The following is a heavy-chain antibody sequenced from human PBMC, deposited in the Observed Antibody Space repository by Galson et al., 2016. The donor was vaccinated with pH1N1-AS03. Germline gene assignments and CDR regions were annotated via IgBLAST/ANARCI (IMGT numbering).Heavy chain of an antibody. D-gene: IGHD5-18*01. V-gene: IGHV3-30*02. CDR3: AKDIQVSY. CDR2: KKYDGNNK. J-gene: IGHJ4*02. CDR1: AFTFSTYD. Sequence: SLRLSCAASAFTFSTYDMHWVRQAPGKGLEWVAFKKYDGNNKNYADSVKGRFTISRDNSKNTLYLQMNSLRAEDTALYYWAKDIQVSYWGQGTLVTVSS.